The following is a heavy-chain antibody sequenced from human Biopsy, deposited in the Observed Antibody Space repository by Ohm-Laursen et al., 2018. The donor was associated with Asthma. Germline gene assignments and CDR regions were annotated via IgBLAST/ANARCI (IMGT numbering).Heavy chain of an antibody. CDR3: VRDGTDDAFDI. CDR2: ISKDASTQ. Sequence: SLRLSCAASGFTFSTYAMHWVRQAPGKGLEWVGVISKDASTQDYADSVKGRFTMARGNSKNTLDLQMNSLREEDTAVYYCVRDGTDDAFDIWGQGTVVSVSS. D-gene: IGHD1-1*01. J-gene: IGHJ3*02. V-gene: IGHV3-30*01. CDR1: GFTFSTYA.